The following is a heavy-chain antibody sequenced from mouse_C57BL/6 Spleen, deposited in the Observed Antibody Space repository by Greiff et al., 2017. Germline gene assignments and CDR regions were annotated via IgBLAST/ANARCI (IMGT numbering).Heavy chain of an antibody. CDR1: GYAFSSSW. V-gene: IGHV1-82*01. Sequence: QVQLQQSGPELVKPGASVKISCKASGYAFSSSWMNWVKQRPGKGLEWIGRIYPGDGDTNYNGKFKGQATLTADKSSSTAYMQLSSLTSEDSAVYFCARSPCYDGYHYVPDDWGKGTTLTVSS. D-gene: IGHD2-3*01. CDR2: IYPGDGDT. CDR3: ARSPCYDGYHYVPDD. J-gene: IGHJ2*01.